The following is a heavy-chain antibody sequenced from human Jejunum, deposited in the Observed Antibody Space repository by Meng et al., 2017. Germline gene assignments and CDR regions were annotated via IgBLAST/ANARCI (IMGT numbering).Heavy chain of an antibody. V-gene: IGHV1-2*06. CDR2: INPSSGDT. D-gene: IGHD3-22*01. CDR3: ARGGYYYQTSGPDY. CDR1: GYTFTDCY. Sequence: ASVKVSCKTSGYTFTDCYIHWVRQAPGQGLEWMGRINPSSGDTYYAPKFQGRFTMTRDTSISTAYMELSSLTSDDTAIYYCARGGYYYQTSGPDYWGQGTLVTVSS. J-gene: IGHJ4*02.